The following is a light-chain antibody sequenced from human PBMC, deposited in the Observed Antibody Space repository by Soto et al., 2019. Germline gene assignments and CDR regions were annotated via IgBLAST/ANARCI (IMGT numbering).Light chain of an antibody. Sequence: EIVLTQSPATLSLSPGERATLSCRASQSVSSYVAWYQQKPSQAPRLLIYDASNSATGIPARFSGSGSGTDFTLTISTLETEDLAFYYGQESSNWALTFGGGTKVEIK. J-gene: IGKJ4*01. CDR1: QSVSSY. CDR2: DAS. CDR3: QESSNWALT. V-gene: IGKV3-11*01.